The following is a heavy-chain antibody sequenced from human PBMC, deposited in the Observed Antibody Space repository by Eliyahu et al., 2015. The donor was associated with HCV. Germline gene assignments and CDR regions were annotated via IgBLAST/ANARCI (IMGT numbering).Heavy chain of an antibody. Sequence: QVQLQESGPGLVKPSETLSLTCXVSXYSIXSGYFWGXXRPPPGXGLEWIGSIXHSGSTYYNPSLKSRVAMSVDGSKNQFSLKLTSVTAADTAVYYCAISGAKAEAGPLDPWGQGTLVTVSS. CDR3: AISGAKAEAGPLDP. CDR1: XYSIXSGYF. V-gene: IGHV4-38-2*01. D-gene: IGHD6-13*01. J-gene: IGHJ5*02. CDR2: IXHSGST.